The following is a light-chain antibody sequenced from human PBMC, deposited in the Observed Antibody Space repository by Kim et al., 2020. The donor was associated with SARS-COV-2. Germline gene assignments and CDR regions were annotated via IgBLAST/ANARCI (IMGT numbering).Light chain of an antibody. CDR2: EAS. V-gene: IGKV3-11*01. Sequence: SPGERAAIPGRASQTVSMYLAWYQQKPGGAPRRLSNEASNREGGVPARFSGSGSGTDFTLTISSLEPEDFAVYYCQQRSNWPPTFGQGTKVEIK. CDR1: QTVSMY. CDR3: QQRSNWPPT. J-gene: IGKJ1*01.